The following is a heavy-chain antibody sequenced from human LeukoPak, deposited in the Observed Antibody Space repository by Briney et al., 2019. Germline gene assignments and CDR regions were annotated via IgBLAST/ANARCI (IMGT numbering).Heavy chain of an antibody. Sequence: PGGSLRLSCAASGFTVSSNYMSWVRQAPGKGLEWVSAISGSGGSTYYADSVRGRFTISRDNSKNTLYLQMNSLRAEDTAVYYCAKVARLLIVGASLLRGPFDYWGQGTLVTVSS. D-gene: IGHD1-26*01. CDR1: GFTVSSNY. J-gene: IGHJ4*02. V-gene: IGHV3-23*01. CDR2: ISGSGGST. CDR3: AKVARLLIVGASLLRGPFDY.